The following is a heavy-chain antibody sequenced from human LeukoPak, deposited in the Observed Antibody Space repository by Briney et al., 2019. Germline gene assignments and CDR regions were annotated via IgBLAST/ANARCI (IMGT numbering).Heavy chain of an antibody. J-gene: IGHJ4*02. D-gene: IGHD3-10*01. CDR3: ARGAGSGKPPDYYFDY. CDR2: IYYSGST. Sequence: SETLSLTCTVSGGSISSYYWSWIRQPPGKGLEWIGYIYYSGSTNYNPSLKSRVTISVDTSKNQFSLKLSSVTAADTAVYYCARGAGSGKPPDYYFDYWGQGTLVTVSS. V-gene: IGHV4-59*01. CDR1: GGSISSYY.